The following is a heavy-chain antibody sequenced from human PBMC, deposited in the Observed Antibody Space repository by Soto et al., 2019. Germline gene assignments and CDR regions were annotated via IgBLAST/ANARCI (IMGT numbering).Heavy chain of an antibody. Sequence: EVQLVESGGGLVQPGGSLKLSCAASGFTFSGSAMHWVRQASGKGLEWVGRIRSKANSYATAYAASVKGRFTISRDDSKNTAYLQMNSLKTEDTAVYYCTRGAFYYDSSGYTSGCMDVWGQGTTVTVSS. D-gene: IGHD3-22*01. CDR2: IRSKANSYAT. CDR3: TRGAFYYDSSGYTSGCMDV. V-gene: IGHV3-73*02. J-gene: IGHJ6*02. CDR1: GFTFSGSA.